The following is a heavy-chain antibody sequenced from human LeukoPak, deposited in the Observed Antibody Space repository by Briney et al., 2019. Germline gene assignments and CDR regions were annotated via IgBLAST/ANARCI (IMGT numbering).Heavy chain of an antibody. CDR3: ARCLEYSSLLGSYSFDY. V-gene: IGHV3-21*01. J-gene: IGHJ4*02. CDR2: ISSSSSYI. Sequence: PGGSLRLSCAASGFTFSSYSMNWVRQAPGKWLEWVSSISSSSSYIYYADSVKGRFTISRDSAKNSLYLQMNSLRAEDTAVYYCARCLEYSSLLGSYSFDYWGQGTLVTVSS. CDR1: GFTFSSYS. D-gene: IGHD6-6*01.